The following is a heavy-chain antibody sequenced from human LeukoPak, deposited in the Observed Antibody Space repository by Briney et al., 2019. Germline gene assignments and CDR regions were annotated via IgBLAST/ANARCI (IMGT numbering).Heavy chain of an antibody. V-gene: IGHV4-59*01. CDR3: AAKERSVLDY. Sequence: KPSETLSLTCTVSGGSISSYYWSWIRQPPGNGLEWIGYIYYSGISNYNPSLKSRVTISVGTSKNQFSLKLTSVTAADTAVHYCAAKERSVLDYWGQGILVTVSS. J-gene: IGHJ4*02. CDR1: GGSISSYY. CDR2: IYYSGIS.